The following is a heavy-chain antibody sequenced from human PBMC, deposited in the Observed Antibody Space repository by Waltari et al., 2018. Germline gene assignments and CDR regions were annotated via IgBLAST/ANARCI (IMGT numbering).Heavy chain of an antibody. CDR2: MNPDSGKT. Sequence: QVQLVHSGAEVKKPGASVKVSCTASRFTFSKYDLKWVRQAAGQGLEWMGWMNPDSGKTVYAQKFQGRVTMTWNSSISTAYIELSSLRSDDTAVYYCASLSSPSDYWGQGTLVTVSS. D-gene: IGHD6-13*01. V-gene: IGHV1-8*01. CDR1: RFTFSKYD. J-gene: IGHJ4*02. CDR3: ASLSSPSDY.